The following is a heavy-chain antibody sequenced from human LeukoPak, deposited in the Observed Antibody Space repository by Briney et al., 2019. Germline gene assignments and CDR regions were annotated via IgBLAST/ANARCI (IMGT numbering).Heavy chain of an antibody. CDR3: ARVTLGELSLPDY. CDR1: GFTFSSYG. Sequence: PGRSLRLSCAASGFTFSSYGMHWVRQAPGKGLEWVAVIWYDGSNKYYADSVKGRFTISRDNSKNTLYLRMNSLRAEDTAVYYCARVTLGELSLPDYWGQGTLVTVSS. D-gene: IGHD3-16*02. J-gene: IGHJ4*02. CDR2: IWYDGSNK. V-gene: IGHV3-33*01.